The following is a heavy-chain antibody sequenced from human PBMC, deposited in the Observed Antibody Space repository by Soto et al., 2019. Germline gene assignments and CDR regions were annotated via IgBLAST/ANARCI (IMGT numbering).Heavy chain of an antibody. CDR2: MSYDGSNE. CDR1: GFTFSHYA. D-gene: IGHD1-26*01. CDR3: AKDGSHNFDY. V-gene: IGHV3-30*18. J-gene: IGHJ4*02. Sequence: QVQLVESGGGVVQPGRSPRLSCAASGFTFSHYAMHWFRQAPGKGLEWVAVMSYDGSNEYYAASVKGRFTISRDNSKNTLYLQMNSLRAEDTAVYYCAKDGSHNFDYWGQGTLVTVSS.